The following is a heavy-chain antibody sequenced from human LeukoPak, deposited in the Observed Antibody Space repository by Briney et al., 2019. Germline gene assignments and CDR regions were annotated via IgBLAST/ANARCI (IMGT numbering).Heavy chain of an antibody. Sequence: GGSLRLSCTTSGFTFGDYAMSWFRQAPGKGLEWVAFIRYDGSNKFYPDSVKGRFTISRDNSKNTLYLQMNSLRAEDTAVYYCAKDSRARQFGEFLSRAPQYNWFDPWGQGTLVTVSS. CDR3: AKDSRARQFGEFLSRAPQYNWFDP. D-gene: IGHD3-10*01. V-gene: IGHV3-30*02. CDR2: IRYDGSNK. CDR1: GFTFGDYA. J-gene: IGHJ5*02.